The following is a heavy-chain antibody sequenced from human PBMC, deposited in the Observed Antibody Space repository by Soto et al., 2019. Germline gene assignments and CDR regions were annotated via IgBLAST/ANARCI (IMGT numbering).Heavy chain of an antibody. J-gene: IGHJ4*02. CDR2: IGTAGDT. CDR1: GFTFSSSD. CDR3: ARARYGGYYDY. V-gene: IGHV3-13*01. D-gene: IGHD1-26*01. Sequence: GGSLRLSCAASGFTFSSSDMHWVRQATGKSLEWVSAIGTAGDTYYPGSVKGRFTISRENAKNSLYLQMNSLTAGDTAVYYCARARYGGYYDYWGRGTLITVSS.